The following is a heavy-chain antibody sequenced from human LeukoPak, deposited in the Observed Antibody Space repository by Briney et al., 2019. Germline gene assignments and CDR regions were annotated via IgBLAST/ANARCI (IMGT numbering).Heavy chain of an antibody. V-gene: IGHV4-34*01. CDR1: GGSFGGYY. CDR3: ARGNAWARYFDAP. Sequence: SETLSLTCAVYGGSFGGYYWSWIRQPPGKGLEWIGEINHSGSTNYNPSLKSRVTISVDTSKNQFSLKLSSVTAADTAVYYCARGNAWARYFDAPWGQGTLVTVSS. J-gene: IGHJ5*02. D-gene: IGHD3-9*01. CDR2: INHSGST.